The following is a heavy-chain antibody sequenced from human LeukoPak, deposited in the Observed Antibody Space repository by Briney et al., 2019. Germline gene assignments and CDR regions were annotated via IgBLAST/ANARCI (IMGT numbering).Heavy chain of an antibody. CDR2: IRGGGDKS. J-gene: IGHJ4*02. Sequence: GGSLRLSRAASGFTFSSYAMSWVRQAPGKGLEWVSGIRGGGDKSHYADSVKGRFTISRDNSKNTLYLQMDGLRADDTAVYYCGKDKGAAWLNYFDSWGQGALVIVSS. D-gene: IGHD3-9*01. CDR1: GFTFSSYA. V-gene: IGHV3-23*01. CDR3: GKDKGAAWLNYFDS.